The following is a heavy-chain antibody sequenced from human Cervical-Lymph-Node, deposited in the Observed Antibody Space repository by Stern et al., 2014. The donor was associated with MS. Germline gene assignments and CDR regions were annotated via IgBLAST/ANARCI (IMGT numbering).Heavy chain of an antibody. J-gene: IGHJ1*01. D-gene: IGHD2-2*01. CDR1: GFTFTSHA. CDR2: IVSDGTNQ. Sequence: VQLEESGGGVVQPGRSLRLSCAASGFTFTSHAMHWVRQVPGKGLEWVAIIVSDGTNQYYADSVKGRFTISRDNSKNTLYLQMNSLRPEDTAIYYCARDGTPTSPKAHFQH. CDR3: ARDGTPTSPKAHFQH. V-gene: IGHV3-30-3*01.